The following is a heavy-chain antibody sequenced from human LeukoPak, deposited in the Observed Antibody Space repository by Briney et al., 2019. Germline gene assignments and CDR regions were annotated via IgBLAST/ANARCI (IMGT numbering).Heavy chain of an antibody. J-gene: IGHJ4*02. D-gene: IGHD6-13*01. CDR3: AKDDGSSWPFDY. CDR2: ISSSSSYI. Sequence: GGSLRLSCAASGFTFSSYSMNWVRQAPGKGLEWVSSISSSSSYIYYADSVKGRFTISRDNSKNTLYLQMNSLRAEDTAVYYCAKDDGSSWPFDYWGQGTLVTVSS. V-gene: IGHV3-21*04. CDR1: GFTFSSYS.